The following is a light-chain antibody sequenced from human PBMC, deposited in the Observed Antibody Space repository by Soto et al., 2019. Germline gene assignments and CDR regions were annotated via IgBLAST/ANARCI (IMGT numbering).Light chain of an antibody. CDR2: TAS. Sequence: EIVLTQSPGTLSLSPGERATLSCRASQSVGRNYLAWYQQKPGQAPGLLIYTASRRATGIPDRFSGSGSGTDFTLTISSLEPEDFAVYYCQQYATSPLTFGGGTKVEIK. CDR1: QSVGRNY. V-gene: IGKV3-20*01. CDR3: QQYATSPLT. J-gene: IGKJ4*01.